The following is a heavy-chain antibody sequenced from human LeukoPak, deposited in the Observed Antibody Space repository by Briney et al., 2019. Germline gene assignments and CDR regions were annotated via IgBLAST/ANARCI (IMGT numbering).Heavy chain of an antibody. CDR1: GFTFSSYA. D-gene: IGHD3-22*01. CDR3: ARALTYYYDSSGYYPLDY. J-gene: IGHJ4*02. CDR2: ISSNGGST. V-gene: IGHV3-64*01. Sequence: GGSLRLSCAASGFTFSSYAMHWVRQAPGKGLEYVSAISSNGGSTYYANSVKGRFTISRDNSKNTLYLQVGSLRAEDMAVYYCARALTYYYDSSGYYPLDYWGQGTLVTVSS.